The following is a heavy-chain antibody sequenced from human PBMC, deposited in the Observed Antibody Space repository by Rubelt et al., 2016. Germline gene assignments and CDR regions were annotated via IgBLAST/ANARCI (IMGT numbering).Heavy chain of an antibody. CDR3: ARDAGSSSGSDDAFDI. D-gene: IGHD3-22*01. Sequence: QVQLQQWGAGLLKPSETLSLTCAVYGGSFSGYYWSWIRQPPGKGLEWIGEINHSGSTNYNPSLKSRVTISVDTSKNQFSLKLSAVTAAETAVYYCARDAGSSSGSDDAFDIWGQGTMVTVSS. J-gene: IGHJ3*02. CDR2: INHSGST. CDR1: GGSFSGYY. V-gene: IGHV4-34*01.